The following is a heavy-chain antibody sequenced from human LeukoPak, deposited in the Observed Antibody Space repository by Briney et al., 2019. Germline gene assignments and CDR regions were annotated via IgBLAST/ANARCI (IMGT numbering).Heavy chain of an antibody. CDR2: ISAGGT. J-gene: IGHJ4*02. Sequence: PPGGTPRLSCAASGFTFSNFAMNWVRQAPGKGLEWVSAISAGGTFYADFVKGRFTISRDNSKNTLYLQMNSLRVDDTAVYYCVKGLYTIDYWGQGTLVTVSS. V-gene: IGHV3-23*01. CDR1: GFTFSNFA. CDR3: VKGLYTIDY. D-gene: IGHD2-2*02.